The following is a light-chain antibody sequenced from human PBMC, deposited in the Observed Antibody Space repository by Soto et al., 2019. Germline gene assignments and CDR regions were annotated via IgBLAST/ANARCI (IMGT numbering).Light chain of an antibody. CDR1: QSVNSRY. CDR3: QQYDNSVPLT. Sequence: EIVLTQSPGTLSLSPGERATLSCRASQSVNSRYLGWYQQKPGQAPRLLIYGAANRATGIPDRFSGSGSGTDFTLTTTSLEPEDFAVYYCQQYDNSVPLTFGGGTKVESK. V-gene: IGKV3-20*01. J-gene: IGKJ4*01. CDR2: GAA.